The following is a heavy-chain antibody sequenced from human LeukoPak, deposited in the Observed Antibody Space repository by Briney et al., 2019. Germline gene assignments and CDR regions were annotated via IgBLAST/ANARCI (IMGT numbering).Heavy chain of an antibody. CDR1: GFTFSSYG. V-gene: IGHV3-30*18. J-gene: IGHJ4*01. Sequence: GGSLRLSCAASGFTFSSYGMHWVRQAPGKGLEWVAVISNDGRNKHYADSVKGRFTISRGNSKNTLYLQMNSLRAEDTTVYYCAKDRDVAAAVYYFDYWGHGTLVTVSS. CDR3: AKDRDVAAAVYYFDY. D-gene: IGHD6-13*01. CDR2: ISNDGRNK.